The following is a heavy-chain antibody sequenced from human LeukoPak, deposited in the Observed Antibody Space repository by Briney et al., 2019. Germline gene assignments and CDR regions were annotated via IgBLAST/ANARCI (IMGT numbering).Heavy chain of an antibody. D-gene: IGHD1-7*01. CDR2: INSDGSST. CDR3: ARGNYYAFDI. Sequence: PGGPLRLSCAASGSTLSSYWMHWVRQAPGKGLVWVSRINSDGSSTSYADSVKGRFTISRDNAKNTLYLQMNSLRAEDTAVYYCARGNYYAFDIWGQGTMVTVSS. CDR1: GSTLSSYW. J-gene: IGHJ3*02. V-gene: IGHV3-74*01.